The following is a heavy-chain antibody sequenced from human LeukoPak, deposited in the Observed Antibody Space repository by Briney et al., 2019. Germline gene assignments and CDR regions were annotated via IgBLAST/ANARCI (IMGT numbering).Heavy chain of an antibody. D-gene: IGHD3-22*01. Sequence: GGSLRLSCAASGSTFSSYSMNWVRQAPGKGLEWVSSISSSSSYIYYADSVKGRFTISRDNAKNSLYLQMNSLRAEDTAVYYCAREGGNYYDSSGYYYAPDYWGQGTLVTVSS. V-gene: IGHV3-21*01. CDR1: GSTFSSYS. J-gene: IGHJ4*02. CDR3: AREGGNYYDSSGYYYAPDY. CDR2: ISSSSSYI.